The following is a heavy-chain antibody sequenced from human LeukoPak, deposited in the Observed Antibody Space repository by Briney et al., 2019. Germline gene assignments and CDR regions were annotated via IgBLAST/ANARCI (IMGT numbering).Heavy chain of an antibody. CDR3: ARVSAAGTRYYYYIDV. V-gene: IGHV3-23*01. J-gene: IGHJ6*03. CDR2: TVGSRPDT. D-gene: IGHD6-13*01. Sequence: GGSLRLSCAASGFTFNNYALSWVRQTPGKGLEWVSATVGSRPDTYHADSVKGRFTVSRDNSRNTLYLQMNSLRAEDTAVYYCARVSAAGTRYYYYIDVWGTGSTVTVSS. CDR1: GFTFNNYA.